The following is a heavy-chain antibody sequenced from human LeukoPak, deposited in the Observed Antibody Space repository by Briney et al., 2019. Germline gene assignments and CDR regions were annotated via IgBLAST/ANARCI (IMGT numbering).Heavy chain of an antibody. D-gene: IGHD3-16*01. V-gene: IGHV5-51*01. Sequence: PGESLKISCKGSGSSFTTYWIGWVRQLPGKGLEWMGIIYPGDSDTRYSPSFQGQVTISADKSISTAYLQWSSLKASDTAMYYCARSIFGGVDAFDIWGQGTMVTVSS. CDR3: ARSIFGGVDAFDI. J-gene: IGHJ3*02. CDR2: IYPGDSDT. CDR1: GSSFTTYW.